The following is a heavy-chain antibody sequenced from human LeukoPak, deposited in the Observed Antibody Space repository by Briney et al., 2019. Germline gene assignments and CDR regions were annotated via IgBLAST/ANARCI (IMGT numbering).Heavy chain of an antibody. J-gene: IGHJ4*02. CDR3: TRYNNDHFDY. CDR1: GFTFGGYG. V-gene: IGHV3-33*01. Sequence: HPGRSLRLSCAGSGFTFGGYGMHWFRQTPGKGLEWVAVIAYDGSRAFYADSVEGRFTISRDNSKNTMSVQMDDLRAEDTAVYYCTRYNNDHFDYWGQGTLVTVSS. D-gene: IGHD1-14*01. CDR2: IAYDGSRA.